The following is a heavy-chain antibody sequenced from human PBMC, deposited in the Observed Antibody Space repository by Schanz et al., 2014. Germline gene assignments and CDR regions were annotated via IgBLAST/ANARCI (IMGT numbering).Heavy chain of an antibody. V-gene: IGHV3-66*01. Sequence: EVQLVESGGGFVQPGGSLGLSCVVSGFTVSSDHMSWVRQAPGKGLEWVSTIYASGATYYADSVKRRFTISRDNAKNSVSLQMRRLRVEDTAVYYCASGVHVSSLQKGLQFWGRGTLVIVSS. CDR1: GFTVSSDH. CDR2: IYASGAT. J-gene: IGHJ1*01. D-gene: IGHD3-10*01. CDR3: ASGVHVSSLQKGLQF.